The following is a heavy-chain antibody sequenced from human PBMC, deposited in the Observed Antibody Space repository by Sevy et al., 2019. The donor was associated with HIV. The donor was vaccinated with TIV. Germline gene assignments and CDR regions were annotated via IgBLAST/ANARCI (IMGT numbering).Heavy chain of an antibody. Sequence: GGSLRLSCAASGFTFSSYAMSWVRQAPGKGLEWVSAISGSGGSTYYADSVKGRFTISRDNSKNTLYLQMNSLRAEDTAVYYCAEDFGLSRGATDRYFDLWGRGTLVTVSS. CDR1: GFTFSSYA. D-gene: IGHD2-15*01. CDR2: ISGSGGST. V-gene: IGHV3-23*01. J-gene: IGHJ2*01. CDR3: AEDFGLSRGATDRYFDL.